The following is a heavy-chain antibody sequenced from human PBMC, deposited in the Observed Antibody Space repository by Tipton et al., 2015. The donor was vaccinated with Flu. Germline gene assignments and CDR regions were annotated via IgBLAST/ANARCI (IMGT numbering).Heavy chain of an antibody. D-gene: IGHD3-10*01. J-gene: IGHJ4*02. CDR3: ARGLYGSGSYERRYFDS. V-gene: IGHV4-34*01. CDR2: INHSGSI. Sequence: TLSLTCAVYGGSFSGYYWSWIRQPPGKGLEWIGEINHSGSINYNPSFKSRVTISVDTSKNQFSLKLRSVTAADTAVYYCARGLYGSGSYERRYFDSWGQGTLVTVSS. CDR1: GGSFSGYY.